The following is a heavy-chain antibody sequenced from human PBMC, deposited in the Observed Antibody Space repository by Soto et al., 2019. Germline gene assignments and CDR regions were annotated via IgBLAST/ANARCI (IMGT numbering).Heavy chain of an antibody. D-gene: IGHD1-26*01. CDR3: ARHGTYYPFDY. CDR2: IYYSGST. Sequence: QLQLQESGPGLVKPSETLSLTCTVSGGSISNFFWGWIRQPPGKGLEWIGSIYYSGSTYYNSSLKSRVTIFVDTSKNQFSLKLSSVTAADTAVYYCARHGTYYPFDYWGQGTLVTVSS. CDR1: GGSISNFF. V-gene: IGHV4-39*01. J-gene: IGHJ4*02.